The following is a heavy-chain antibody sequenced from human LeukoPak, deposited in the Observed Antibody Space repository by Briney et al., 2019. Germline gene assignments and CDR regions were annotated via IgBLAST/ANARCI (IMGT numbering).Heavy chain of an antibody. J-gene: IGHJ4*02. Sequence: GASVKVSCKASGGTFSSYAISWVRQAPGQGLEWMGGIIPIFGTANYAQRFQGRVTITTDESTSTAYMELSSLRSEDTAVYYCAREVEWPADGRYFDYWGQGTLVAVSS. CDR3: AREVEWPADGRYFDY. CDR1: GGTFSSYA. D-gene: IGHD3-3*01. CDR2: IIPIFGTA. V-gene: IGHV1-69*05.